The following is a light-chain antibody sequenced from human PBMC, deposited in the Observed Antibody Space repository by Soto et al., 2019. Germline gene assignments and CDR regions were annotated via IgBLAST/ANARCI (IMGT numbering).Light chain of an antibody. CDR2: KAS. CDR3: QQYNSYSMLT. J-gene: IGKJ4*01. V-gene: IGKV1-5*03. CDR1: QSISSW. Sequence: DIPMTQSPSTLSASVGDRVTITCRASQSISSWLAWYQQKPGKAPKLLIYKASSLESGVPSRFSGSVSGTEFTLTISSLQPDDFATYYCQQYNSYSMLTFGGGTKVEIK.